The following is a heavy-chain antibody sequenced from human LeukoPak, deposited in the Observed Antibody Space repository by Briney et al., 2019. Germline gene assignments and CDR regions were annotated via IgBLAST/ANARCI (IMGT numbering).Heavy chain of an antibody. J-gene: IGHJ4*02. D-gene: IGHD3-22*01. CDR1: GFTFTSYA. Sequence: PGGSLRLSCAASGFTFTSYAMNWVRQAPGKGLEWVSAISGSGGSTYYADSVKGRFTISRDNSKNTLYLQMNSLRAEDTAVYYCAKDLVTGLVVITTLSHWGQGTLVTVSS. V-gene: IGHV3-23*01. CDR2: ISGSGGST. CDR3: AKDLVTGLVVITTLSH.